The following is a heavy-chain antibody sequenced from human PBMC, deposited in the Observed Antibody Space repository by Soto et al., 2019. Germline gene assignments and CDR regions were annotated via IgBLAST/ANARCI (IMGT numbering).Heavy chain of an antibody. Sequence: GGSLRLSCAASGFTFSGSAIHWVRQASGKGLEWVGRSTRKTNTYATAYAASVKGRFTISRDDSKNTAYLQMNSLKTEDTAVYYCYYDTSGYKGLSDYWGQGTLVPVSS. D-gene: IGHD3-22*01. CDR3: YYDTSGYKGLSDY. CDR2: STRKTNTYAT. V-gene: IGHV3-73*01. J-gene: IGHJ4*02. CDR1: GFTFSGSA.